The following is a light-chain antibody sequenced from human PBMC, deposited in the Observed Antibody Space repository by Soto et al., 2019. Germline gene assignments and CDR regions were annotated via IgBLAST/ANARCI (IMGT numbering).Light chain of an antibody. CDR3: QQYGSSPPT. CDR2: GAS. V-gene: IGKV3-20*01. Sequence: EIVLTQSPGTLSLSPGERATLSCRASQSVSANYLAWYQQKPGQAPRFLIYGASSRATGLPDRFSGSGSGTDFTLTISRLEPEDFSVYYCQQYGSSPPTFGPGTKVEIK. J-gene: IGKJ1*01. CDR1: QSVSANY.